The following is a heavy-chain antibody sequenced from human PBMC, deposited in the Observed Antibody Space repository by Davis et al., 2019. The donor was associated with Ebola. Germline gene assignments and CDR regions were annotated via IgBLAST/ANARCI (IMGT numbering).Heavy chain of an antibody. CDR1: GYTFTSYG. Sequence: ASVKVSCKASGYTFTSYGISWVRQAPGQGLEWMGWISAYNGNTNYAQKLQGRVTMTTDTSTDTAYMELSSLRSEDTAVYYCATSTTVKGRVYYYYGMDVWGQGTTVTVSS. CDR3: ATSTTVKGRVYYYYGMDV. J-gene: IGHJ6*02. D-gene: IGHD4-11*01. CDR2: ISAYNGNT. V-gene: IGHV1-18*01.